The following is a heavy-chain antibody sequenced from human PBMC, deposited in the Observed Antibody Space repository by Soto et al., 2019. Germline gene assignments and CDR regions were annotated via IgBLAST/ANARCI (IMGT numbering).Heavy chain of an antibody. J-gene: IGHJ4*02. CDR1: GFTFSSHA. CDR3: AKGVGGGNSVYFDY. D-gene: IGHD3-10*01. V-gene: IGHV3-23*01. Sequence: EVQVLESGGGLVQPGGSLRLSCAASGFTFSSHAMSWVRQAPGKGLEWVSVISGSGGSTYYADSVKGRFTISRDNSKNTPYLQMDTLRAEDTALYYCAKGVGGGNSVYFDYWGQGTLVTVSS. CDR2: ISGSGGST.